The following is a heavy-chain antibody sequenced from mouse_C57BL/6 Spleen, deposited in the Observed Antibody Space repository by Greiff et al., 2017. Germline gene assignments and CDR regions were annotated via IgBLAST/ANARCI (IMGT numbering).Heavy chain of an antibody. CDR1: GYTFTSYW. J-gene: IGHJ3*01. V-gene: IGHV1-50*01. D-gene: IGHD1-1*01. CDR2: IDPGSGNT. CDR3: ASNYYGSRSLDY. Sequence: QVQLQQSGAELVKPGASVKLSCKASGYTFTSYWIQWVKQRPGQGLEWIGEIDPGSGNTNYNEKFKGKATLTVDTSSSTAYMQLSSLTSEDSAVYCCASNYYGSRSLDYWGQGTPVTVSA.